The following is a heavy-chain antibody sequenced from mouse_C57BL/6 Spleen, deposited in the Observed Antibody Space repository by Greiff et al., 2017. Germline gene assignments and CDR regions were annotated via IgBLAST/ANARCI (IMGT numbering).Heavy chain of an antibody. CDR1: GYTFTSYW. J-gene: IGHJ4*01. CDR3: ARDYYGSSIYAMDY. Sequence: QVHVKQPGAELVKPGASVKMSCKASGYTFTSYWITWVKQRPGQGLEWIGDIYPGSGSTNYNEKFKSKATLTVDTSSSTAYMQLSSLTSEDSAVYYCARDYYGSSIYAMDYWGQGTSVTVSS. V-gene: IGHV1-55*01. D-gene: IGHD1-1*01. CDR2: IYPGSGST.